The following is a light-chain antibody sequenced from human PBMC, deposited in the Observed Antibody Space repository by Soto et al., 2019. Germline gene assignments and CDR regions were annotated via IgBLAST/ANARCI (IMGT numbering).Light chain of an antibody. J-gene: IGKJ1*01. V-gene: IGKV1-5*01. CDR3: QQYNSYPRT. CDR2: DAS. CDR1: QTISTW. Sequence: DIQVTQSPPTLSASVGDRVTITCRASQTISTWMAWYQQKPGKAPKLLVYDASTLQSGVASRFSGSGSGTEFTLIISGLQPDDSATYYCQQYNSYPRTFGQGTKVEMK.